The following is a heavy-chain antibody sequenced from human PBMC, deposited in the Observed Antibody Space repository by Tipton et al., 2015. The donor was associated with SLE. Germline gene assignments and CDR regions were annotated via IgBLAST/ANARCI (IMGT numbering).Heavy chain of an antibody. Sequence: TLSLTCTVSGDSISTYYWSWIRQPAGKGLEWIGRIYHTGSTKYNPSPESRVTMSVDTSKNQFSLKLTSVTAADTAVYFCARGFGSYVAFHIWGPGAMVTVSS. CDR1: GDSISTYY. V-gene: IGHV4-4*07. CDR3: ARGFGSYVAFHI. CDR2: IYHTGST. D-gene: IGHD1-26*01. J-gene: IGHJ3*02.